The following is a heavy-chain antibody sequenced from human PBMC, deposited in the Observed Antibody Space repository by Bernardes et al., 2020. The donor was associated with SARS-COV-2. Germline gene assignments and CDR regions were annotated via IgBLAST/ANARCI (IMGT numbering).Heavy chain of an antibody. Sequence: SETLPLTCTVSGGSVSTNGYYWGWLLQPPGKGLEWIGSIYFSGSAYSNPSLKSRVTVSIDTSKNQCSLKLSSVTAADTASYYCARHVGYNYGYSDYWGQGIMVTVSS. CDR1: GGSVSTNGYY. J-gene: IGHJ4*02. CDR3: ARHVGYNYGYSDY. V-gene: IGHV4-39*01. D-gene: IGHD5-18*01. CDR2: IYFSGSA.